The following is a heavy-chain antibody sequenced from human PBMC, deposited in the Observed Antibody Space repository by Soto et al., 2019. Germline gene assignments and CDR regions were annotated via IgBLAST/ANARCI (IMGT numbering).Heavy chain of an antibody. J-gene: IGHJ2*01. Sequence: PGKGMEWVAVISYDGSNKYYEDDVKGRVTSSRDNSKNTLYLQMNSLNIEDPAVYYCTTSIFFFQAEDGIRDTVPVSAFLLNRSSDL. CDR2: ISYDGSNK. CDR3: TTSIFFFQAEDGIRDTVPVSAFLLNRSSDL. D-gene: IGHD2-21*02. V-gene: IGHV3-30-3*01.